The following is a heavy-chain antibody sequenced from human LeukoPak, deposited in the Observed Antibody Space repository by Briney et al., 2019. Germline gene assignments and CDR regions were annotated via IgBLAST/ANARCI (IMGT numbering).Heavy chain of an antibody. D-gene: IGHD5-12*01. CDR3: ARRGTIRQFDY. J-gene: IGHJ4*02. Sequence: SETPPLTCTVSGGSISSSSYYWGWIRQPPGKGLEWIGSIYYSGSTYYNPSLKSRVTISVDTSKNQFSLKLSSVTAADTAVYYCARRGTIRQFDYWGQGTLVTVSS. CDR1: GGSISSSSYY. V-gene: IGHV4-39*01. CDR2: IYYSGST.